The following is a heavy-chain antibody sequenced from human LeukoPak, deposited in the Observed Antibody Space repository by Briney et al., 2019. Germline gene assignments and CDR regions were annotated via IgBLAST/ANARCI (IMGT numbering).Heavy chain of an antibody. CDR3: ARETYYYDSSGYPDAFDI. J-gene: IGHJ3*02. CDR2: IIPIFGTA. Sequence: GASVKVSCKASGGTFSSYAISWVRQAPGQGLEWMGGIIPIFGTANYAQKFQGRVTITADESTSTAYMELSSLRSEDTAVYYCARETYYYDSSGYPDAFDIWGQGTMVTVSS. V-gene: IGHV1-69*13. D-gene: IGHD3-22*01. CDR1: GGTFSSYA.